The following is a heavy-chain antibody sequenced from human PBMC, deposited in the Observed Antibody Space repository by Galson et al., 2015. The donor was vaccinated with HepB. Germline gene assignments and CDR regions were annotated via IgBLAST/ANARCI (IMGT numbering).Heavy chain of an antibody. CDR3: SATIGYNGYGALDH. J-gene: IGHJ4*02. Sequence: SLRLSCAASGFTFNNAWMSWVRQAPGKGLEWVGRIKSKTDGEATDYAAPVKGRFTISRDDSKNMLYVQMNSLKTEDTAVYYCSATIGYNGYGALDHWGQGTLVSVSS. CDR1: GFTFNNAW. V-gene: IGHV3-15*01. CDR2: IKSKTDGEAT. D-gene: IGHD5-12*01.